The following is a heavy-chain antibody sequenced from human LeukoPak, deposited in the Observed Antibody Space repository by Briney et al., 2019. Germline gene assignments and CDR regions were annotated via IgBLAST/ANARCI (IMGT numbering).Heavy chain of an antibody. J-gene: IGHJ5*02. V-gene: IGHV4-34*01. D-gene: IGHD3-10*01. CDR3: ARHPLWFEKNWFDP. CDR1: GGSLSGYY. Sequence: PSETLSLTCAVYGGSLSGYYWSWIRQPPGKGLEWIGEINHSGSTNYNLSLKSRVTISIDTSKNQFSLKLSSVTAADTAVYYCARHPLWFEKNWFDPWGQGTLVTVSS. CDR2: INHSGST.